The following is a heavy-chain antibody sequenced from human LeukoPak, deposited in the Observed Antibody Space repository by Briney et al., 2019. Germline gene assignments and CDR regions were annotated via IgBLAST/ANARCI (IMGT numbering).Heavy chain of an antibody. D-gene: IGHD1-26*01. Sequence: SETLSLTCTVSGGSISSSSHYWGWIRQPPGKGLEWIGSIYYSGSTYYNPSLKSRVTISVDTSKNQFSLKLSSVTAADKSVYYCARQKSGSYGLFDYWGQGTLVTVSS. J-gene: IGHJ4*02. CDR2: IYYSGST. CDR3: ARQKSGSYGLFDY. V-gene: IGHV4-39*01. CDR1: GGSISSSSHY.